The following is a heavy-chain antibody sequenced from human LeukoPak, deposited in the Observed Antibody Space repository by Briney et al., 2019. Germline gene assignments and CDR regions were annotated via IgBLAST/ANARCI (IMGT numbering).Heavy chain of an antibody. Sequence: ASVKVSCKASGYTFTGYYMHWVRQAPGQGLEWMGWINPNSGGTNYAQKFQGRVTMTRDTSISTAYMELSRLRSDDTAVYYCARDAGLRFSYYYYMDVWGKGTTVTVSS. CDR3: ARDAGLRFSYYYYMDV. V-gene: IGHV1-2*02. J-gene: IGHJ6*03. D-gene: IGHD3-3*01. CDR1: GYTFTGYY. CDR2: INPNSGGT.